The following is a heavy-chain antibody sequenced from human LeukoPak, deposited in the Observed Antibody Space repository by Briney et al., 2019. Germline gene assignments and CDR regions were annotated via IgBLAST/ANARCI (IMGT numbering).Heavy chain of an antibody. V-gene: IGHV3-21*01. J-gene: IGHJ4*02. CDR2: ISSSSSYI. Sequence: GGKLRRSFAACGVGFSSKCRKWVRQAPRKGLEWVSSISSSSSYIYYADSVKGRFTISRDNAKNSLYLQMNSLRAEDTAVYYCAREPDYGDYVRYFDYWGQGTLVTVSS. D-gene: IGHD4-17*01. CDR3: AREPDYGDYVRYFDY. CDR1: GVGFSSKC.